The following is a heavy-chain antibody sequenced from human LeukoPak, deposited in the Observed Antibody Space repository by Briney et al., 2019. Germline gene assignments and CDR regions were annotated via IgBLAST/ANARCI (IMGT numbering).Heavy chain of an antibody. V-gene: IGHV4-34*01. CDR1: GGSFSGYY. D-gene: IGHD5-18*01. CDR3: ARGLRGYSYGYGYFQH. J-gene: IGHJ1*01. Sequence: PSETLSLTCAVSGGSFSGYYWSWIRQPPGKGLEWIGEINHSGSTNYNPSLKSRVTISVDTSKNQFSLKLSSVTAADTAVYYCARGLRGYSYGYGYFQHWGQGTLVTVSS. CDR2: INHSGST.